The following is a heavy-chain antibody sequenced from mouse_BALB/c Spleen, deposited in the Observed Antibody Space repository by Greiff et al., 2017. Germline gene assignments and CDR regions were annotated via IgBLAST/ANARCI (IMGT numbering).Heavy chain of an antibody. CDR1: GYTFTSYT. CDR2: INPSSGYT. V-gene: IGHV1-4*01. D-gene: IGHD1-1*01. CDR3: ARYYYGSNYLYYAMDY. Sequence: LQESGADLARPGASVKLSCKASGYTFTSYTMHWVKQRPGQGLEWIGYINPSSGYTNYNQKFKDKATLTADKSSSTAYMQLSSLTSEDSAVYYCARYYYGSNYLYYAMDYWGQGTSVTVSS. J-gene: IGHJ4*01.